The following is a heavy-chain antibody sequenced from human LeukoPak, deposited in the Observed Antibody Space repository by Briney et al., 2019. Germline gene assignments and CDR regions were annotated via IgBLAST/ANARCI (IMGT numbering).Heavy chain of an antibody. Sequence: SETLSLTCTVSGGSISSYYWSWIRQPPGKGLEWIGYIYYSGSTNYNPSLKSRVTISVDTSKNQFSLKLSSVTAADTAVYYCARRTGYSSGWYGTNFDYWGQGTLVTVSS. J-gene: IGHJ4*02. CDR3: ARRTGYSSGWYGTNFDY. CDR1: GGSISSYY. V-gene: IGHV4-59*08. D-gene: IGHD6-19*01. CDR2: IYYSGST.